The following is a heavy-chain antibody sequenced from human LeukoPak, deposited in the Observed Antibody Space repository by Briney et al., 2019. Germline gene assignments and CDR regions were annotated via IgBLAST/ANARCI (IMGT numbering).Heavy chain of an antibody. CDR1: GGSFSGYY. CDR2: INHSGST. V-gene: IGHV4-34*01. Sequence: SETLSLTCAVYGGSFSGYYRSWIRQPPGKGLEWIGEINHSGSTNYNPSLKSRVTISVDTSKNLFSLKLSSVTAADTAVYYCAVGGGVNTAMVAYWGQGTLVTVSS. CDR3: AVGGGVNTAMVAY. J-gene: IGHJ4*02. D-gene: IGHD5-18*01.